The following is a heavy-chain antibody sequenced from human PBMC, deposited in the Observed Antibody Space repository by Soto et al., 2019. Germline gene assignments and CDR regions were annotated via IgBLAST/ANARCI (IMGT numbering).Heavy chain of an antibody. CDR3: ARGQWSYNWFDP. CDR2: ISAYNGNT. Sequence: ASVKVSCEASGGTFSNSAISWVRQAPGQGLEWMGWISAYNGNTNYAQKLQGRVTMTTDTSTSTAYMELRSLRSDDTAVYYCARGQWSYNWFDPWGQGTLVTVSS. J-gene: IGHJ5*02. D-gene: IGHD6-19*01. CDR1: GGTFSNSA. V-gene: IGHV1-18*01.